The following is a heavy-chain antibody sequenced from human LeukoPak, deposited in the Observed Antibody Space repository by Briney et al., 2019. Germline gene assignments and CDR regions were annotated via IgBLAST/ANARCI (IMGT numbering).Heavy chain of an antibody. CDR3: ARVRTAYYPDY. V-gene: IGHV3-21*01. CDR2: ISSKSGYI. D-gene: IGHD3/OR15-3a*01. J-gene: IGHJ4*02. CDR1: GFTFDAYT. Sequence: PGGSLRLSCVASGFTFDAYTMNWVRQAPGKGLEWVSSISSKSGYIHYADSVKGRFIISRDNAKNLLSLQMNSLRAEDTAVYYCARVRTAYYPDYWGQGTLVTVSS.